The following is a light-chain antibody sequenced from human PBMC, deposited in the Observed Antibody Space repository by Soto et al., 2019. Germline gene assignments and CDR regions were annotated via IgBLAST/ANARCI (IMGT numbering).Light chain of an antibody. CDR3: QHRSTWPQT. Sequence: EIVLTQSPATLSLSPGERATLSCRDSQSVSTYLAWYQQKPGQAPRLLIYDASNRATGIPARFSGSGSGTDFTLTISSLAPEDFAVYYCQHRSTWPQTFGQGTNLEIK. CDR2: DAS. V-gene: IGKV3-11*01. J-gene: IGKJ2*01. CDR1: QSVSTY.